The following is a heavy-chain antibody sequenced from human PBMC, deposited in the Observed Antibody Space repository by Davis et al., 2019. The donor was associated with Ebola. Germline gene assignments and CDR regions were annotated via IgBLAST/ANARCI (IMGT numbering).Heavy chain of an antibody. CDR1: GFTFSYYS. CDR3: AEIYWVRYGMDV. D-gene: IGHD2-8*02. V-gene: IGHV3-21*01. CDR2: ISTSGNHI. J-gene: IGHJ6*02. Sequence: GGSLRLSCAASGFTFSYYSMNWVRQAPGKGLEWVSFISTSGNHINYADSVKGRFTISRDNAKNTLSLQMNSLRAEDTAVYYCAEIYWVRYGMDVWGQGTTVTVSS.